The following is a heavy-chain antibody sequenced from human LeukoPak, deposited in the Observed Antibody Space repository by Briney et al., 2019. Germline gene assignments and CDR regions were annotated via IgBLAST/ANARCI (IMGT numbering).Heavy chain of an antibody. CDR3: ARDPSVWSSEMSALDI. V-gene: IGHV4-30-4*08. Sequence: SETLSLTCTVSGGSISSGDYYWTWIRQTPGKGLEWIGYIFYSGSTDYNPSLRSRVSISVDTSKNQFSLNVTSVTPADTGVYYCARDPSVWSSEMSALDIWGQGTMVTVSS. CDR1: GGSISSGDYY. J-gene: IGHJ3*02. D-gene: IGHD3-10*01. CDR2: IFYSGST.